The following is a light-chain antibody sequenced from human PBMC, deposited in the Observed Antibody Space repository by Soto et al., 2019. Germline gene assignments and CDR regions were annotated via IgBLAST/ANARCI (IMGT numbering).Light chain of an antibody. CDR2: GAS. CDR3: QQDYNLPIT. Sequence: DIVLTQSPGTLSLSPGEGATLSCRVSQSISSSYLSWYQQRPGQAPRLLIYGASTRATGIPARFSGSGRGSGTDFTLTISSLQPEDFAVYYCQQDYNLPITFGQGTRLEIK. J-gene: IGKJ5*01. CDR1: QSISSSY. V-gene: IGKV3D-7*01.